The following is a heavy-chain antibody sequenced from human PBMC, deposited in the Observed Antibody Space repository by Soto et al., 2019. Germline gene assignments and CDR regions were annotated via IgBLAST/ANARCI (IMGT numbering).Heavy chain of an antibody. CDR3: ARCYGGTLDY. V-gene: IGHV4-59*01. CDR2: IYYSGST. CDR1: GGSISSYY. D-gene: IGHD4-17*01. J-gene: IGHJ4*02. Sequence: SETLSLTCTVSGGSISSYYWSWIRRPPGKGLEWIGYIYYSGSTNYNPSLKSRVTISVDTSKNQFSLKLSSVTAADTAVYYCARCYGGTLDYWAQRTPVTVSS.